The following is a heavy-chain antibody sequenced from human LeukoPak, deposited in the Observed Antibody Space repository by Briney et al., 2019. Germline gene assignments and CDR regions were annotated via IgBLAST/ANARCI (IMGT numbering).Heavy chain of an antibody. CDR1: GGSISSGSYY. J-gene: IGHJ4*02. D-gene: IGHD3-3*01. CDR2: IYTSGST. V-gene: IGHV4-61*02. CDR3: ARVSRITIFGVVNELYYFDY. Sequence: PSQTLSLTCTVSGGSISSGSYYWSWIRQPAGKGLEWIGRIYTSGSTNHNPSLKSRVTISVDTSKNQFSLKLSSVTAADTAVYYCARVSRITIFGVVNELYYFDYWGQGTLVTVSS.